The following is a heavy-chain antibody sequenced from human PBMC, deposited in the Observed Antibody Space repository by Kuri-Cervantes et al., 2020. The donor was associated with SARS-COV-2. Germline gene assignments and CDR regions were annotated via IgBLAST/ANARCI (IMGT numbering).Heavy chain of an antibody. Sequence: ASVKVSCKASGYTFTSYYMHWVRQAPGQGLEWMGIINPSGGSTSYAQKFQGRVTMTRDTSTSTVYMELSSLRSEDTAVYYCARVEVGYSSSPRGAEYYFDYWGQGTRVTVSS. V-gene: IGHV1-46*03. CDR3: ARVEVGYSSSPRGAEYYFDY. CDR2: INPSGGST. CDR1: GYTFTSYY. J-gene: IGHJ4*02. D-gene: IGHD6-6*01.